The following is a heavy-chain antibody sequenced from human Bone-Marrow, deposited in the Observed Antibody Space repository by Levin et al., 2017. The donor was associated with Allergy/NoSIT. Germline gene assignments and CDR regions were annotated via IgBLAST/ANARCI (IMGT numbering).Heavy chain of an antibody. V-gene: IGHV3-30*18. Sequence: PGGSLRLSCAASGFTFSSYGMHWVRQAPGKGLEWVAVISYDGSNKYYADSVKGRFTISRDNSKNTLYLQMNSLRAEDTAVYYCAKEATVTREALGYWGQGTLVTVSS. CDR2: ISYDGSNK. J-gene: IGHJ4*02. D-gene: IGHD4-17*01. CDR3: AKEATVTREALGY. CDR1: GFTFSSYG.